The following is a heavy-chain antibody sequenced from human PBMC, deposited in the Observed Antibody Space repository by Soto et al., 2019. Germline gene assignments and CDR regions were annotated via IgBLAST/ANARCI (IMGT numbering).Heavy chain of an antibody. Sequence: QVQLQESGPGLVKPSGTLSLTCAVSGGSISSSNWWSWVRQPPGKGLEWIGEIYHSGSTNYNPSPRSRVTIPVDRSQNQFTLMLSSVTAAATAVYYCASAATICGVVWWDYYYGMDVWGQGTKVTVSS. CDR1: GGSISSSNW. J-gene: IGHJ6*02. CDR2: IYHSGST. CDR3: ASAATICGVVWWDYYYGMDV. D-gene: IGHD3-3*01. V-gene: IGHV4-4*02.